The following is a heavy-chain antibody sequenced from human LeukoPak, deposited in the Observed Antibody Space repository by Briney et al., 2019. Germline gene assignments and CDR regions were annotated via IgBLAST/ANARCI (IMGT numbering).Heavy chain of an antibody. Sequence: PGGTLRLSCAASGITFSSYGMSWVRQAPGKGVEWVSSISSTGGTTYYADSVKGRFTISRDNSKNTLYLQMNSLRAEDTAVYYCARDPYSGTYGDTYYYYMDVWGKGTTVTISS. V-gene: IGHV3-23*01. CDR3: ARDPYSGTYGDTYYYYMDV. CDR1: GITFSSYG. D-gene: IGHD1-26*01. CDR2: ISSTGGTT. J-gene: IGHJ6*03.